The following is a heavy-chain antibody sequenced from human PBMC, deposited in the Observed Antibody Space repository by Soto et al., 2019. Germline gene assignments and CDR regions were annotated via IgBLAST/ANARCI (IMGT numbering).Heavy chain of an antibody. CDR2: INPSGGNS. D-gene: IGHD2-21*01. J-gene: IGHJ1*01. Sequence: HLAQSGPEVMRPGASVKISCKASGFIFTDWFMHWVRQAPGQGPEWMGIINPSGGNSIYSQKFQDRVTMTRDTSTSTLYVELSSLTSADTAVYYCAKEGAIPGEVDAWGQGTLVTVSS. V-gene: IGHV1-46*01. CDR3: AKEGAIPGEVDA. CDR1: GFIFTDWF.